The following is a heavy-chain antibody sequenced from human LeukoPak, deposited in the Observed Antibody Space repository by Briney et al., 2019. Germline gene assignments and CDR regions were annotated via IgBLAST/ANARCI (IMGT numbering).Heavy chain of an antibody. CDR2: MNPNSGNT. J-gene: IGHJ4*02. D-gene: IGHD3-10*01. Sequence: ASVKVSCKASGYTFTSYDINWVRQATGQGPEWMGWMNPNSGNTGYAQKFQGRVTMTRNTSISTAYMELSSLRSEDTAVYYCARGNRRLLWFGRVLDYWGQGTLVTVSS. CDR1: GYTFTSYD. V-gene: IGHV1-8*01. CDR3: ARGNRRLLWFGRVLDY.